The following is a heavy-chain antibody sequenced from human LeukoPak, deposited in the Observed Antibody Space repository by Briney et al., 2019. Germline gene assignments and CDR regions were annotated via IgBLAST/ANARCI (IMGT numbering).Heavy chain of an antibody. V-gene: IGHV1-18*04. D-gene: IGHD2-8*01. CDR3: ARDVMYAFDS. Sequence: VASVKVSCKAFGYSFTRNGISWVRQAPGLGLEWMGWISTNSGNTNYAQNLQGRVTMTTDTSASTAYMELGSLSSDDTAVYYCARDVMYAFDSWGQGTLVTVSS. CDR2: ISTNSGNT. CDR1: GYSFTRNG. J-gene: IGHJ5*01.